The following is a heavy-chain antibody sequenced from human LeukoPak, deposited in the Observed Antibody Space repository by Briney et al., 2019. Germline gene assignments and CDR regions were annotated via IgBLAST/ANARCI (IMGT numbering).Heavy chain of an antibody. CDR2: IIPIFGTA. CDR1: GGTFSSYV. J-gene: IGHJ4*02. Sequence: AASVKVSCKASGGTFSSYVISWVRQAPGQGLEWMGGIIPIFGTANYAQKFQGRVTITTDESTSTAYMELSSLSSEDTAVYYCARGLSISTTIFDYWGQGTLVTVFS. V-gene: IGHV1-69*05. CDR3: ARGLSISTTIFDY. D-gene: IGHD5-12*01.